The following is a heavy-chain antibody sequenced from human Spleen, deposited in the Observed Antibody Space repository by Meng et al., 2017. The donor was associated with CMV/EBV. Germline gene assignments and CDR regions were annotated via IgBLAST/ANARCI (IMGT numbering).Heavy chain of an antibody. D-gene: IGHD3-3*01. V-gene: IGHV1-69*05. CDR1: GGTFSSYA. J-gene: IGHJ4*02. CDR2: IIPIFGTA. CDR3: AGGPYYDFWSGYYLDY. Sequence: GGSLRLSCKASGGTFSSYAISWVRQAPGQGLEWMGGIIPIFGTANYAQKFQGRVTITTDESTSTAYMELSSLRSEDTAVYYCAGGPYYDFWSGYYLDYWGQGTLVTVSS.